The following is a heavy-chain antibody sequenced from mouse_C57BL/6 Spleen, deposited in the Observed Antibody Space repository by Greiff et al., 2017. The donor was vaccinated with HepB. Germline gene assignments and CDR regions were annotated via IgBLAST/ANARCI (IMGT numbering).Heavy chain of an antibody. CDR2: ISSGSSTI. CDR3: AKGHYYGSSYAYFDY. D-gene: IGHD1-1*01. J-gene: IGHJ2*01. CDR1: GFTFSDYG. V-gene: IGHV5-17*01. Sequence: EVMLVESGGGLVKPGGSLKLSCAASGFTFSDYGMHWVRPAPEKGLEWVAYISSGSSTIYYADPVKGRFTISRDNAKNTLFLQMTSLRSEDTAMYYCAKGHYYGSSYAYFDYWGQGTTLTVSS.